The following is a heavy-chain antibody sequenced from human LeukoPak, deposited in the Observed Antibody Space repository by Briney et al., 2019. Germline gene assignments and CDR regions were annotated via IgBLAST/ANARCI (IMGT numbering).Heavy chain of an antibody. D-gene: IGHD3-22*01. CDR3: ARHPPIFYDSSGYYSPSALDY. CDR1: GGSISSSSYY. J-gene: IGHJ4*02. V-gene: IGHV4-39*01. CDR2: IYYSGST. Sequence: PSETLSLTCTVSGGSISSSSYYLGWIRQPPGKGLEWIGSIYYSGSTYYNPSLKSRVTISVDTSKNQFSLKLSSVTAADTAVYYCARHPPIFYDSSGYYSPSALDYWGQGTLVTVSS.